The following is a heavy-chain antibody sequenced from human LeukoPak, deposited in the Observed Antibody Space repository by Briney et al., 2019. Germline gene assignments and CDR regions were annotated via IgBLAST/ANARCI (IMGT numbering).Heavy chain of an antibody. D-gene: IGHD3-22*01. J-gene: IGHJ6*02. CDR2: INHSGST. Sequence: GSLKLSCVASGFTFSGSAIHWVRQASGKGLEWIGEINHSGSTNYNPSLKSRVTISVDTSKNQFSLKLSSVTAADTAVYYCARGFYDSSGYPIGYYYYGMDVWGQGTTVTVSS. V-gene: IGHV4-34*01. CDR3: ARGFYDSSGYPIGYYYYGMDV. CDR1: GFTFSGSA.